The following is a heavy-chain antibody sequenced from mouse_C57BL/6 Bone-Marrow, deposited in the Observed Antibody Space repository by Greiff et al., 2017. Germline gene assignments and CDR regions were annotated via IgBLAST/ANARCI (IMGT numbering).Heavy chain of an antibody. CDR2: IHPNSGST. V-gene: IGHV1-64*01. D-gene: IGHD1-1*01. Sequence: QVQLQQPGAELVKPGASVKLSCKASGYTFTSYWMHWVKQRPGQGLEWIGMIHPNSGSTNYNEKFKSKATLTVDKSSSTAYMQLSSLTSEDSAVXYGAKRCITTVLADYWGQGTTLTVSA. CDR1: GYTFTSYW. CDR3: AKRCITTVLADY. J-gene: IGHJ2*01.